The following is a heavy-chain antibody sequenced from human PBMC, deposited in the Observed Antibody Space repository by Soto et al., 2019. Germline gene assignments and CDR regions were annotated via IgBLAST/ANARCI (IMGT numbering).Heavy chain of an antibody. CDR2: ISGYNGNT. V-gene: IGHV1-18*04. J-gene: IGHJ4*02. CDR1: GYTFSSHG. D-gene: IGHD4-17*01. CDR3: ARWAGQGRDFGGPFDY. Sequence: QVQLVQSGAEVKKPGASVKVSCKASGYTFSSHGVSWVRRAPGQGLEWMGWISGYNGNTNYPQKLQGRVTMTTDTAPNKAYMELGSLRSDDQAVYYWARWAGQGRDFGGPFDYWGQGTLVTVSS.